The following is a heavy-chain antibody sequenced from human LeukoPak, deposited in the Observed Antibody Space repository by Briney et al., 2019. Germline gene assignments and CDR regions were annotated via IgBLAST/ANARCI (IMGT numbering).Heavy chain of an antibody. J-gene: IGHJ4*02. CDR1: GYTFTDYY. V-gene: IGHV1-2*02. CDR2: LNPNSGDT. CDR3: AGEYCSGDNCRQGFDY. Sequence: GASVKVSCKASGYTFTDYYIHWVRQAPGQGLEWMGWLNPNSGDTNHAQIFQGRVTLTRDTSISTAYMELSSLGSDDSAVYYCAGEYCSGDNCRQGFDYWGQGTLVTVSS. D-gene: IGHD2-15*01.